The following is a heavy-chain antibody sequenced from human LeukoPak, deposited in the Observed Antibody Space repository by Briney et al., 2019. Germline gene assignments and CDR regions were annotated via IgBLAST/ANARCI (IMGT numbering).Heavy chain of an antibody. CDR1: GGSFSGYY. J-gene: IGHJ6*03. CDR3: ARTSTGGVLYYYYYHYMDV. V-gene: IGHV4-34*01. D-gene: IGHD3-16*01. CDR2: INHSGST. Sequence: PSETLSLTCAVYGGSFSGYYWSWIRQPPGKGLEWIGEINHSGSTNYNPSLKSRVTISVDTSKNQFSLKLSSVTAADTAVYYCARTSTGGVLYYYYYHYMDVWGKGTTVTVSS.